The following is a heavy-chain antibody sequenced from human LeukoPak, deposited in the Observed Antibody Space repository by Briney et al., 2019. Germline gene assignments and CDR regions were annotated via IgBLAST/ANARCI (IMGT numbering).Heavy chain of an antibody. D-gene: IGHD4-17*01. Sequence: GGSLRLSCAASGFTFSSYWMSWVRQAPGKGLEWVSGISWNSGSIGYADSVKGRFTISRDNAKNSLYLQMNSLRAEDTALYYCAKDLMTTVTTTPYFDYWGQGTLVTVSS. J-gene: IGHJ4*02. CDR3: AKDLMTTVTTTPYFDY. CDR2: ISWNSGSI. CDR1: GFTFSSYW. V-gene: IGHV3-9*01.